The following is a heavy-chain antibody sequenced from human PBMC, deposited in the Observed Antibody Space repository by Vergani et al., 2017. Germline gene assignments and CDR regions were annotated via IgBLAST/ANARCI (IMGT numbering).Heavy chain of an antibody. CDR2: IYYSGGT. V-gene: IGHV4-31*03. Sequence: QVQLQESGPGLVKPSQTLSLTCTVSGGSISSGGYYWSWIRQHPGKGLEWIGYIYYSGGTYYNPSLKSRVTLSVDTSKNQFSLKLSSVTAADTAVYYCARVRDGYNYFDYWGQGTLVTVSS. J-gene: IGHJ4*02. CDR3: ARVRDGYNYFDY. D-gene: IGHD5-24*01. CDR1: GGSISSGGYY.